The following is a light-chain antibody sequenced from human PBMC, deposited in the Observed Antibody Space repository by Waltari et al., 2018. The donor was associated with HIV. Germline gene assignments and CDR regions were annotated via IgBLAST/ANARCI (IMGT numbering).Light chain of an antibody. CDR1: QSVLYRSNNKEY. CDR2: WAS. V-gene: IGKV4-1*01. CDR3: QQYYSTPWT. Sequence: DIVMTQFPESLAVSLGERATFHCKFSQSVLYRSNNKEYLAWYQQKPGQPPKLLIYWASTRESGVPDRFSGSGSGTDFTLTISSLLAEDVAVYYCQQYYSTPWTFGQGTRVEIK. J-gene: IGKJ1*01.